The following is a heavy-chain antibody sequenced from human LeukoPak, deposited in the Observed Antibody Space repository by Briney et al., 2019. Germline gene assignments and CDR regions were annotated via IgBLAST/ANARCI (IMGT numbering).Heavy chain of an antibody. Sequence: SETLSLTCTVSGGSISSYYWSWIRQSPSRGLEWLGRTYYRSTWYNDYAVSVRGRITVNPDTSKNQLSLHLNSVTPEDTAVYYCARRLTQYDCFDPWGQGILVAVSS. CDR2: TYYRSTWYN. CDR1: GGSISSYY. CDR3: ARRLTQYDCFDP. J-gene: IGHJ5*02. V-gene: IGHV6-1*01. D-gene: IGHD2-2*01.